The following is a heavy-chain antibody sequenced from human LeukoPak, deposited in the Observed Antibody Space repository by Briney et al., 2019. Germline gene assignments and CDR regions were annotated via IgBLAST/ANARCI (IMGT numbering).Heavy chain of an antibody. V-gene: IGHV3-23*01. CDR1: GFTFSSYA. Sequence: PGGSLRLSCAASGFTFSSYAMSWVRQAPGKGLEWVSAISGSGGSTYYADSVKGRFTISRDNSKNTLYLQMSSLRAEDTAVYYCAKDIYYYDSSGYCDYWGQGTLVTVSS. CDR3: AKDIYYYDSSGYCDY. CDR2: ISGSGGST. D-gene: IGHD3-22*01. J-gene: IGHJ4*02.